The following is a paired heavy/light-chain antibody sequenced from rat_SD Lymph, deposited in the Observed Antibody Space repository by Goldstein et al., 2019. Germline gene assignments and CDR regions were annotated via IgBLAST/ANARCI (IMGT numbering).Heavy chain of an antibody. V-gene: IGHV1-6*01. D-gene: IGHD1-7*01. CDR1: GDTIIAYY. J-gene: IGHJ2*01. Sequence: EVQLQQSGAELVRPGTSVKLSCKVSGDTIIAYYMHFVKQRPGQGLEWIGRIDPEDDSTKYAKKFKNKATLTADTSSNTAYLKLSSLTSEDTATYFCTTGDYGGDYWGQGVMVTVSS. CDR3: TTGDYGGDY. CDR2: IDPEDDST.
Light chain of an antibody. Sequence: DTVLTQSPALAVSPGERVSISCRASESVSTLMHWYQQKPGQQPKLLIYKASNLASGVPARFSGSGSGTDFTLTIDPVEADDIATYYCHQSWNSLTFGSGTKLEIK. V-gene: IGKV3S9*01. CDR1: ESVSTL. CDR2: KAS. CDR3: HQSWNSLT. J-gene: IGKJ5*01.